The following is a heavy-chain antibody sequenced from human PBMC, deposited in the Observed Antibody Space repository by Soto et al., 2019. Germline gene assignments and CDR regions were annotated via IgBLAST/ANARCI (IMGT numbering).Heavy chain of an antibody. J-gene: IGHJ6*02. D-gene: IGHD2-2*01. CDR1: GYTFTYRY. V-gene: IGHV1-45*02. Sequence: ASVKVSCKASGYTFTYRYLHWVRQAPGQALEWMGWITPFNGNTNYAQKFQDRVTITRDRSMSTAYMELSSLRSEDTAMYYCATGGGYCSSTSCPADYYYYGMDVWGQGTTVTAP. CDR3: ATGGGYCSSTSCPADYYYYGMDV. CDR2: ITPFNGNT.